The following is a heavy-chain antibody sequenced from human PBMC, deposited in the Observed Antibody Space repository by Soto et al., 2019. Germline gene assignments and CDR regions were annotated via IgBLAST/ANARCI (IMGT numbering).Heavy chain of an antibody. CDR2: IYYSGST. D-gene: IGHD3-9*01. Sequence: SETLSLTCTVSGGSISSGDYYWSWIRQPPGKGLEWIGYIYYSGSTYYNPSLKSRVTISVDTSKNQFSLKLSSVTAADTAVYYCARILYYDILTGYWFDPWGQGTLVTVSS. CDR3: ARILYYDILTGYWFDP. CDR1: GGSISSGDYY. J-gene: IGHJ5*02. V-gene: IGHV4-30-4*01.